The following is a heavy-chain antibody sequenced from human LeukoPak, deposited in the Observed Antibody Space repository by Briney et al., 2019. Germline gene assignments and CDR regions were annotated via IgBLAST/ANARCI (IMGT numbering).Heavy chain of an antibody. CDR3: ARNGGYSPLDY. CDR1: GLTFSSSW. Sequence: GGSQRLSCAVSGLTFSSSWMDWVRQAPGKGLEWVASINPDGNKKYSADSVKGRFTISRDNTENSLYLQMNSLRDEDTAVYYCARNGGYSPLDYWGQGTLVTVSS. CDR2: INPDGNKK. V-gene: IGHV3-7*01. J-gene: IGHJ4*02. D-gene: IGHD5-18*01.